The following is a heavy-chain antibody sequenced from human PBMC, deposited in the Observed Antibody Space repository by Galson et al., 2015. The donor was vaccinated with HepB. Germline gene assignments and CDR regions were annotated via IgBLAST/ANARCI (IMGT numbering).Heavy chain of an antibody. J-gene: IGHJ3*02. D-gene: IGHD3-22*01. CDR2: ISSSSSYI. Sequence: SLRLSCAASGFTLSSYSMNWVRQAPGKGLEWVSFISSSSSYIYYADSVKGRFTISRDNAKNSLYLQMNSLRAEDTAVYYCARESTYYYDSSGYRHAFDIWGQGTMVTVSS. CDR1: GFTLSSYS. CDR3: ARESTYYYDSSGYRHAFDI. V-gene: IGHV3-21*01.